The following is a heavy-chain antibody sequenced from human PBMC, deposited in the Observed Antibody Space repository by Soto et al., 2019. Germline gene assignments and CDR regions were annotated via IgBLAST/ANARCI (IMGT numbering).Heavy chain of an antibody. CDR2: IYYSGTT. Sequence: PSETLSLTCTVSGGSISSSDFHWDWIRQPPGKGLEWIGSIYYSGTTYYNPSLKSRVTISVDTSKNQFSLKLSSVTAADTAVYYCARPSFGGVTPFVYWGQGTLVTVSS. CDR3: ARPSFGGVTPFVY. V-gene: IGHV4-39*01. J-gene: IGHJ4*02. D-gene: IGHD3-16*01. CDR1: GGSISSSDFH.